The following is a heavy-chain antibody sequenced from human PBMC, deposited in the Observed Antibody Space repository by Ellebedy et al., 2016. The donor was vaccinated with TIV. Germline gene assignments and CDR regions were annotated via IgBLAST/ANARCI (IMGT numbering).Heavy chain of an antibody. Sequence: SLKISCAASGFTFDDYAMHWVRQAPGKGLEWVSGISWNSGSIGYADSVKGRFTISRDNAKNSLYLQMNSLRDEDTAVYYCVRDRDWAFDYWGQGTLVTVSS. D-gene: IGHD2-21*02. CDR2: ISWNSGSI. CDR3: VRDRDWAFDY. V-gene: IGHV3-9*01. J-gene: IGHJ4*02. CDR1: GFTFDDYA.